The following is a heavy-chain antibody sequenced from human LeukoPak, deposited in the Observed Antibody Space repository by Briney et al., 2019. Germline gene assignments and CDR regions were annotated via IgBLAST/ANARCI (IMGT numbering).Heavy chain of an antibody. J-gene: IGHJ4*02. Sequence: PVGPLRLSCAASGFTFSSDAMSWGRQAPGKGREWVSAISGSGGSTYYADSVKGRFTLSRDNSKNTLYLQMNSLRAEDTAVYYCAKERTDFDYWGQGTLVTVSS. CDR2: ISGSGGST. V-gene: IGHV3-23*01. CDR3: AKERTDFDY. CDR1: GFTFSSDA. D-gene: IGHD1/OR15-1a*01.